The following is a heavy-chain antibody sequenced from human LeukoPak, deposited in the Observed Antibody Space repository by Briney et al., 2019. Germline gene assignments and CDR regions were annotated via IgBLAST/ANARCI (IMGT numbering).Heavy chain of an antibody. CDR2: ISGSGGST. CDR3: AKRGSPEHDFWSGYDLDY. V-gene: IGHV3-23*01. CDR1: GFIFSSYA. Sequence: PGRSLRLSCAASGFIFSSYAMHWVRQAPGKGLEWVSAISGSGGSTYYADSVKGRFTISRDNSKNTLYLQMNSLRAEDTAVYYCAKRGSPEHDFWSGYDLDYWGQGTLVTVSS. D-gene: IGHD3-3*01. J-gene: IGHJ4*02.